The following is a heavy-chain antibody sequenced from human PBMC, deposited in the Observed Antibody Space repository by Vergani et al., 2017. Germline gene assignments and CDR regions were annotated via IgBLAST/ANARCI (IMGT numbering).Heavy chain of an antibody. CDR2: ISYDGSNK. CDR3: AKLCGSYYEYDY. J-gene: IGHJ4*02. Sequence: QVQLVESGGGVVQPGRSLRLSCAASGFTFSSYGMHWVRQAPGKGLEWVAVISYDGSNKYYADSVKGRFTISRDNSKNTLYLQMNSLRAEDTAVYYCAKLCGSYYEYDYWGQVTLVTVSS. CDR1: GFTFSSYG. V-gene: IGHV3-30*18. D-gene: IGHD1-26*01.